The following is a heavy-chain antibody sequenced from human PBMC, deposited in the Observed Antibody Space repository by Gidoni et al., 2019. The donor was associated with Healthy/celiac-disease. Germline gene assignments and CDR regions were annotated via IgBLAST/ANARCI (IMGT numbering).Heavy chain of an antibody. CDR3: VKDRARIAAAGEFDY. CDR1: GFTFSSYA. CDR2: ISSNGGST. D-gene: IGHD6-13*01. J-gene: IGHJ4*02. Sequence: EVQLVESGGGLVQPGGSLRLSCSASGFTFSSYAMHWVRQAPGKGLEYVSAISSNGGSTYYADSVKCRFTISRDNSKNTLYLQMSSLRAEDTAVYYCVKDRARIAAAGEFDYWGQGTLVTVSS. V-gene: IGHV3-64D*06.